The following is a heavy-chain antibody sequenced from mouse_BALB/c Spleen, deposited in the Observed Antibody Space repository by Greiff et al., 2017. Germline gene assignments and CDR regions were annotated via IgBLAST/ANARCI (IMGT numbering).Heavy chain of an antibody. J-gene: IGHJ1*01. V-gene: IGHV1-9*01. CDR3: ARVLWHRWYFDV. Sequence: QVQLQQSGAELMKPGASVKISCKATGYTFSSYWIEWVKQRPGHGLEWIGEILPGSGSTNYNEKFKGKATFTADTSSNTAYMQLSSLTSEDSAVYYYARVLWHRWYFDVWGAGTTVTVSA. CDR1: GYTFSSYW. D-gene: IGHD1-1*02. CDR2: ILPGSGST.